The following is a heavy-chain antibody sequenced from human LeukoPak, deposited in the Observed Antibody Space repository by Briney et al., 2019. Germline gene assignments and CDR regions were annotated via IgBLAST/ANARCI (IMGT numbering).Heavy chain of an antibody. Sequence: KTSQTLSLTCTVSGGSISSGSYYLSWIRQPAGKGLELIGRIYTSGSTNYNPSLKSRVTKSVDTSKNQFSLKLSSVTAADTAVYYCARVPYDSSGYYYAAAFDIWGQGTMVTVSS. D-gene: IGHD3-22*01. CDR1: GGSISSGSYY. CDR3: ARVPYDSSGYYYAAAFDI. CDR2: IYTSGST. J-gene: IGHJ3*02. V-gene: IGHV4-61*02.